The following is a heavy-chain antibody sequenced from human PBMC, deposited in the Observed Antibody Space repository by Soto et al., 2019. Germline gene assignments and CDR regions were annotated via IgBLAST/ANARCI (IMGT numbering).Heavy chain of an antibody. Sequence: EVQLVESGGGLVQPGGSLRLSCAASGFAFSNYWIHWVRQAPGKGLVWVSRMNSDGTSTSYADSVRGRFTISRYNAKNTLHLQRNSLRAEDTAVYYCTRSGDADYEQRDDAFDIWGQGTMVTVSS. D-gene: IGHD4-17*01. CDR1: GFAFSNYW. J-gene: IGHJ3*02. CDR3: TRSGDADYEQRDDAFDI. CDR2: MNSDGTST. V-gene: IGHV3-74*01.